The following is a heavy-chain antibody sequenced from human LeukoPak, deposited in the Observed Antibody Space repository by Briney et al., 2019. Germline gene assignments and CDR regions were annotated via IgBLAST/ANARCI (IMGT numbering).Heavy chain of an antibody. D-gene: IGHD3-22*01. CDR1: EFTFSSYS. CDR3: ARTRSSGYWTFDY. J-gene: IGHJ4*02. V-gene: IGHV3-48*01. CDR2: ITNSGNSK. Sequence: PGGSLRLSCAASEFTFSSYSMNWVRQAPGKGLEWVSYITNSGNSKSYADSVKGRFTISRDNTKNSLYLQMNGLRAEDTAVYYCARTRSSGYWTFDYWGQGTLVTVSS.